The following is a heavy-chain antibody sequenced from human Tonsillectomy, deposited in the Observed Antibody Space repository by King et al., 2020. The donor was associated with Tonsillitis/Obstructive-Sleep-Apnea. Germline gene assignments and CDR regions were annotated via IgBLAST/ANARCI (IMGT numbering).Heavy chain of an antibody. Sequence: VQLVESGAEVKKPGASVKVSCKASGYTFTSYYMHWVRQAPGQGLEWMGIINPSGGSTSYAQKFQGRVTMTRDTSTSTVYMELSSLRSEDTAVYYCARDSLATYYDILTGYPMRWFDPWGQGTLVTVSS. D-gene: IGHD3-9*01. CDR3: ARDSLATYYDILTGYPMRWFDP. CDR1: GYTFTSYY. V-gene: IGHV1-46*01. J-gene: IGHJ5*02. CDR2: INPSGGST.